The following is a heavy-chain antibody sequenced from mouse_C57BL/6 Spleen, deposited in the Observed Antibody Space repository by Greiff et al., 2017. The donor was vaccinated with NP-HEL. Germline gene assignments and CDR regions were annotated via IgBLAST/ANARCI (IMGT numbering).Heavy chain of an antibody. J-gene: IGHJ3*01. V-gene: IGHV14-2*01. CDR1: GFNIKDYY. D-gene: IGHD3-2*02. Sequence: VQLQQSGAELVKPGASVKLSCTASGFNIKDYYMHWVKQRTEQGLEWIGRIDPEDGETKYAPNFQGKATITADTSSHTAYLQLSSLTSEDTAVDYCAKQLRLRKSGFAYWGQGTLVTVSA. CDR2: IDPEDGET. CDR3: AKQLRLRKSGFAY.